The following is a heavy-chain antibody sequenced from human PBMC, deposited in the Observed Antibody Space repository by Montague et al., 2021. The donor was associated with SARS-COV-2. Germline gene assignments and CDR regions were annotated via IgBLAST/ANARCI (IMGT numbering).Heavy chain of an antibody. Sequence: SLRLSCAASGFIFSGYEMNWVRQAPGKGLEWVSYISNSGRTIYDADSVEGRFTISRDNAKNSLYLQLTSLRAEDTAVYYCARSSSGYDSEFGCWGQGILVTVSS. CDR3: ARSSSGYDSEFGC. CDR1: GFIFSGYE. V-gene: IGHV3-48*03. D-gene: IGHD5-12*01. CDR2: ISNSGRTI. J-gene: IGHJ4*02.